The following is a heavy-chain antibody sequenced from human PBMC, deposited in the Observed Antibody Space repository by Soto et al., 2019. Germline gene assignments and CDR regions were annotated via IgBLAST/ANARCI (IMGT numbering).Heavy chain of an antibody. CDR2: IYLDNDR. V-gene: IGHV2-5*02. CDR1: GFSLTTSGLG. CDR3: AHRVTYYASWDVGWFDS. Sequence: QITLKESCPTLVEPTQTLTLTCSFSGFSLTTSGLGVGWFRQAPGKALECLGIIYLDNDRRYNPSLKTRLTITKDISKSQVVLTMTYVEPVDTGTYCAHRVTYYASWDVGWFDSWGQGTTVTVS. D-gene: IGHD3-22*01. J-gene: IGHJ5*01.